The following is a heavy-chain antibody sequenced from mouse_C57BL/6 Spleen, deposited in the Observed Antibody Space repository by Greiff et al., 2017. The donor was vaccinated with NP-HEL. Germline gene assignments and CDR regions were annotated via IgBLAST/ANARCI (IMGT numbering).Heavy chain of an antibody. J-gene: IGHJ4*01. CDR3: AREGNDYEDYAMDY. CDR1: GYTFTSYW. D-gene: IGHD2-4*01. Sequence: VQLQQPGAELVKPGASVKLSCKASGYTFTSYWMQWVKQRPGQGLEWIGEIYPRSGNTYYNEKFKGKATLTADKSSSTAYMELRSLTSEDSAVYFCAREGNDYEDYAMDYWGQGTSVTVSS. CDR2: IYPRSGNT. V-gene: IGHV1-81*01.